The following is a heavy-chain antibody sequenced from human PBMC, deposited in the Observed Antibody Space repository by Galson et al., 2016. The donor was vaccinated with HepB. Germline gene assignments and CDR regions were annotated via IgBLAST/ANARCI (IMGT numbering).Heavy chain of an antibody. Sequence: SLRLSCAASGFTFSPAWMHWVRQAPGKGLVWISRINRDGTNTIYADSVKGRFTISRDNAKNTVYLQMNSLRAEDTAVYYCARDGAHWDFDLWGSGTLVTVSS. CDR2: INRDGTNT. CDR1: GFTFSPAW. V-gene: IGHV3-74*01. CDR3: ARDGAHWDFDL. J-gene: IGHJ2*01.